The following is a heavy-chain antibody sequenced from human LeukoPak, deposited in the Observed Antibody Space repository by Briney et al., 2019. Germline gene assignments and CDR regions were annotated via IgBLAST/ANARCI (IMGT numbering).Heavy chain of an antibody. J-gene: IGHJ4*02. CDR1: GFAFRSCS. CDR2: ISGSGGST. CDR3: AKDTSGSYGFDY. D-gene: IGHD1-26*01. Sequence: GGSLRLSWAASGFAFRSCSMRWVRQDTGKGLEWVSAISGSGGSTYYVDSVKGRFTISRDNSKNTLYLQMNSLRAEDTAVYYCAKDTSGSYGFDYWGQGTLVTVSS. V-gene: IGHV3-23*01.